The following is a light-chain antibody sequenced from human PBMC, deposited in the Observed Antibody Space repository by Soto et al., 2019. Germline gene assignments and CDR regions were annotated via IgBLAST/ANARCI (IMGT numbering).Light chain of an antibody. CDR3: QQYGSSPLLT. CDR2: GAS. Sequence: DIVMTQSPDSLAVSLGERATINCKSSQSVLYSSNNKNYLAWYQQKPGQAPRLLIYGASIRATGIPDRFSGSGSGTDFTLTISRLEPEDFAVYHCQQYGSSPLLTFGGGTKVDIK. V-gene: IGKV4-1*01. J-gene: IGKJ4*01. CDR1: QSVLYSSNNKNY.